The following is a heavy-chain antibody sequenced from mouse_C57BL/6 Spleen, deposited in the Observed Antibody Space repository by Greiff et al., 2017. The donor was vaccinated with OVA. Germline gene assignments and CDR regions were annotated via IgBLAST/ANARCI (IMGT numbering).Heavy chain of an antibody. D-gene: IGHD2-5*01. V-gene: IGHV5-9-1*02. Sequence: EVKVVESGEGLVKPGGSLKLSCAASGFTFSSYAMSWVRQTPEKRLEWVAYISSGGYYIYYADTVKGRFTISRDTARNTLYLQMSSLKSEDTAMYYCTNSNSYYYAMDYWGQGTSVTVSS. CDR2: ISSGGYYI. J-gene: IGHJ4*01. CDR3: TNSNSYYYAMDY. CDR1: GFTFSSYA.